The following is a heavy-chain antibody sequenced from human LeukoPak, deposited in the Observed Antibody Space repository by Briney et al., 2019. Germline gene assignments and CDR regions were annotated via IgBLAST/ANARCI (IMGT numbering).Heavy chain of an antibody. V-gene: IGHV3-7*01. CDR2: IKEDGSEK. Sequence: PGGSLRLSCAASGFIFRNYWMSWVRQAPGKGLEWVANIKEDGSEKYYVESVKGRFTISRDNAKNSLYLQMSSLRAEDTAVYYCARRVIIRGRLDPWGQGTLVTVSS. D-gene: IGHD3-16*02. CDR1: GFIFRNYW. J-gene: IGHJ5*02. CDR3: ARRVIIRGRLDP.